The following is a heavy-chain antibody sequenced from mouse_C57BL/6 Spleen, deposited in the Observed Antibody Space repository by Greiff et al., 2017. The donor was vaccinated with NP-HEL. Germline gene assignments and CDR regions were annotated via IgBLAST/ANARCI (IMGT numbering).Heavy chain of an antibody. CDR3: ATPLLFAY. V-gene: IGHV3-6*01. CDR1: GYSITSGYY. CDR2: ISYDGSN. J-gene: IGHJ3*01. Sequence: EVKLMESGPGLVKPSQSLSLTCSVTGYSITSGYYWNWIRQFPGNKLEWMGYISYDGSNNYNPSLKNRISITRDTSKNQFFLKLNSVTTEDTATYYCATPLLFAYWGQGTLVTVSA.